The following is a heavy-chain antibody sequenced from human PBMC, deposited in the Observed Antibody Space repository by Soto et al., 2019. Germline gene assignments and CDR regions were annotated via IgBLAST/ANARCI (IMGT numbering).Heavy chain of an antibody. V-gene: IGHV4-34*01. CDR1: GESFSGNY. CDR2: TNHRGTT. CDR3: ARCDQKIVDASED. Sequence: SETLSLTCATSGESFSGNYWSWVRQPPGKGLEWIGETNHRGTTVYNPSLRGRVIISLDTSKNQFSLRLSFVTAADSAVYYCARCDQKIVDASEDWGPGTLVTVSS. D-gene: IGHD2-15*01. J-gene: IGHJ4*02.